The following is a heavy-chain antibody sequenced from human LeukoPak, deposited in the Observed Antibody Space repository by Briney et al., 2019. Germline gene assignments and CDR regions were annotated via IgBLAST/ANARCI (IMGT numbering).Heavy chain of an antibody. D-gene: IGHD1-26*01. V-gene: IGHV1-2*02. CDR3: ARETYNGRYYYFDY. CDR2: INPNSGGT. CDR1: GYTFTGYY. Sequence: GASVKVSCKASGYTFTGYYMHWVRQAPGQGLEWMGWINPNSGGTNYAQKFQGRVTMTRDTSISTAYMELSSLRSDDTAVYFCARETYNGRYYYFDYWGQGTLVTVSS. J-gene: IGHJ4*02.